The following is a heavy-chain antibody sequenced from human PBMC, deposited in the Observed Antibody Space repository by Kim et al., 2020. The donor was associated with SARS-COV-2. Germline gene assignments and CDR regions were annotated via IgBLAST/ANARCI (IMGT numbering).Heavy chain of an antibody. J-gene: IGHJ4*02. V-gene: IGHV3-21*06. Sequence: GESLRLSCAASGFTFSAYTMNWVRQAPGKGLEWVSSITSDIDYIYYADSVEGRFTISRDNAKNSLFLQMNSLRAEDTAVYYCTREGGSSSWGQGTLVTV. CDR3: TREGGSSS. D-gene: IGHD6-6*01. CDR2: ITSDIDYI. CDR1: GFTFSAYT.